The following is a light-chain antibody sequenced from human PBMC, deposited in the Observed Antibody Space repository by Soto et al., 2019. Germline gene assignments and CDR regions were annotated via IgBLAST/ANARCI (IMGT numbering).Light chain of an antibody. J-gene: IGLJ2*01. CDR2: GNS. CDR3: QSYDSSLSGYVV. Sequence: QSVLTQPPSVSGAPGQRVTISCTGSSSNIGAGYDVHWYQQLPRTAPKLLIYGNSNRPSGVPDRFSGSKSGTSASLAFTGLQAEDEADYYCQSYDSSLSGYVVFGGGTKL. V-gene: IGLV1-40*01. CDR1: SSNIGAGYD.